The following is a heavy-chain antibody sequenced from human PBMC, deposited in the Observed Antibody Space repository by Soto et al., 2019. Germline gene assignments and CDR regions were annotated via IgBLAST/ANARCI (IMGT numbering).Heavy chain of an antibody. CDR1: GGSFSGNY. D-gene: IGHD2-2*01. Sequence: QVQLQQWGAGLVKPSATLSLTCAVYGGSFSGNYWSWIRQPPGKGLEWMGAINHSGSTNFNPSLKSRVTISVDTSKNQFSLRLSSVTAADTAVYYCARNPPRAGAITSQWHRNYNTRYQLPPGGAFDIWGQGTMVTVSS. V-gene: IGHV4-34*01. CDR2: INHSGST. CDR3: ARNPPRAGAITSQWHRNYNTRYQLPPGGAFDI. J-gene: IGHJ3*02.